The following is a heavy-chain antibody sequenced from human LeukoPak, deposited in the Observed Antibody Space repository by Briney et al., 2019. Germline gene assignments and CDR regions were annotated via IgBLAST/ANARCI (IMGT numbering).Heavy chain of an antibody. Sequence: GGSLRLSCAASGLTFSSYSMNWVRQAPGKGLEWVSSISSSGSYIYYADSVKGRFTISRDNAKNSLYLQMNSLRAEDTAVYYCARDAVLIGLDYWGQGTLVTVSS. CDR2: ISSSGSYI. J-gene: IGHJ4*02. V-gene: IGHV3-21*01. CDR3: ARDAVLIGLDY. CDR1: GLTFSSYS.